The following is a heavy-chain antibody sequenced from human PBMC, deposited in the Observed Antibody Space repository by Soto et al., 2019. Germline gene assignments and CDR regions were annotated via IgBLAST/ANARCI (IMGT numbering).Heavy chain of an antibody. CDR1: GYTFTGYF. V-gene: IGHV1-2*02. D-gene: IGHD3-10*01. Sequence: ASVKVSCKASGYTFTGYFMHWVRQAPGQGLEWMGWINPYSGGADYAQSFQGRVTMTGDTSISTVYMELSRLRFDDTAVYYCARVIRGAYYNSPLDTWGQGTVVTVSS. CDR2: INPYSGGA. CDR3: ARVIRGAYYNSPLDT. J-gene: IGHJ5*02.